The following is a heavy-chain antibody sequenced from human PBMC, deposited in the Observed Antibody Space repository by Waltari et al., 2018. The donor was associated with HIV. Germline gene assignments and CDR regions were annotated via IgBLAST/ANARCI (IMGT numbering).Heavy chain of an antibody. D-gene: IGHD6-13*01. CDR2: IFTSGRT. Sequence: QVKPQESGPGLVKPSETLSLTCRAPGGLNRRSYWSWIRQPPGKGLEGIGRIFTSGRTHYNPSLKSRVTRSVDTSKKQFSLKRSSVTAADTAVYYWARDPIAAAGRNYYGMDVWGQGTTVTVSS. J-gene: IGHJ6*02. CDR3: ARDPIAAAGRNYYGMDV. V-gene: IGHV4-4*07. CDR1: GGLNRRSY.